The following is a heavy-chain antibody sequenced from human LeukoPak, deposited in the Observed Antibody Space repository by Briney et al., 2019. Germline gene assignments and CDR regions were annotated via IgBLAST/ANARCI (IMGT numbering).Heavy chain of an antibody. CDR3: ARGGGMGHYYYMDV. J-gene: IGHJ6*03. CDR2: FYHGGST. D-gene: IGHD5-24*01. Sequence: SETLSLTCTVSGYSISTGYYWDWIRQPPGKGLEWIGTFYHGGSTYYNPSLKSRVTISVDTSKNQFSLNLTSVTAADTAVYYCARGGGMGHYYYMDVWGKGTTVTISS. V-gene: IGHV4-38-2*02. CDR1: GYSISTGYY.